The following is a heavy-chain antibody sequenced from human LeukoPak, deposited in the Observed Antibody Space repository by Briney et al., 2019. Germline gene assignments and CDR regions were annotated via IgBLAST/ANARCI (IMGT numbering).Heavy chain of an antibody. CDR2: IYYSGST. D-gene: IGHD6-13*01. Sequence: SETLSLTCTVSGGPISSSSYYWGWIRQPPGKGLEWIGSIYYSGSTYYNPSLKSRVTISVDTSKNQFSLKLSSVTDADTAVYFCGSSHSSSWYDFWGQGTLVTVSS. V-gene: IGHV4-39*07. CDR1: GGPISSSSYY. CDR3: GSSHSSSWYDF. J-gene: IGHJ4*02.